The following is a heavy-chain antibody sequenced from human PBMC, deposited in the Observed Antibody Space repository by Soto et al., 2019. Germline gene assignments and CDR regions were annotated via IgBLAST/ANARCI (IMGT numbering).Heavy chain of an antibody. D-gene: IGHD2-15*01. CDR2: ISYDGSNK. CDR3: ARRDIVVVVAARDWWAFDI. J-gene: IGHJ3*02. Sequence: QVQLVESGGGVVQPGRSLRLSCAASGFTFSSYAMHWVRQAPGKGLEWVAVISYDGSNKYYADSVKGRFTISSDNSKNTLYLQMNSLRAEDTAVYYCARRDIVVVVAARDWWAFDIWGQGTMVTVSS. V-gene: IGHV3-30-3*01. CDR1: GFTFSSYA.